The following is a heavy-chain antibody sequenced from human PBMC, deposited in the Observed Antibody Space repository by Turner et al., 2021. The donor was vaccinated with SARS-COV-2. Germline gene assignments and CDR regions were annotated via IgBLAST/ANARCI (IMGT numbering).Heavy chain of an antibody. CDR2: VYYSGST. CDR3: ARHGLDILTGVFDY. D-gene: IGHD3-9*01. Sequence: QLQLQESGPGLVKPSETLSLTCTVSGGPISNNNYYWGWSRQSPGKGLEWIGTVYYSGSTYYNPSLKSRVTISVDTSKNQFSLKLGFVTAADTAVYYCARHGLDILTGVFDYWGQGILVTVSS. J-gene: IGHJ4*02. V-gene: IGHV4-39*01. CDR1: GGPISNNNYY.